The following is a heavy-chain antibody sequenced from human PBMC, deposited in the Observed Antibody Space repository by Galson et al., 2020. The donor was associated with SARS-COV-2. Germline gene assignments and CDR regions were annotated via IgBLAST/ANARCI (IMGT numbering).Heavy chain of an antibody. J-gene: IGHJ4*02. CDR2: TYYSGST. CDR1: GGPISSSSYY. D-gene: IGHD2-15*01. CDR3: ARQLAGYCSGGSCYSGLRFDY. Sequence: ETSETLSLTCTVSGGPISSSSYYWGWIRQPPGKGLEWIGSTYYSGSTYYNPSHKSRVTISVDTPKNQLSLKLSSVTAAHTAVYYCARQLAGYCSGGSCYSGLRFDYWGQGTLVTVSS. V-gene: IGHV4-39*01.